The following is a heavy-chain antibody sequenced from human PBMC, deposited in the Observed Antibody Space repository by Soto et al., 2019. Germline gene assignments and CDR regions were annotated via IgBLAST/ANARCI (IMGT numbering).Heavy chain of an antibody. J-gene: IGHJ4*02. D-gene: IGHD3-22*01. CDR3: AREDSIIISAVSDF. CDR1: GFAFNNYG. CDR2: ISKSDYT. Sequence: GGSLRLSCTVSGFAFNNYGINWVRQAPGKGLEWVSSISKSDYTYYSDSVKGRFTISRDNAKNSVSLQMNTLRVEDTAVYYCAREDSIIISAVSDFWGQGTLVTVSS. V-gene: IGHV3-21*01.